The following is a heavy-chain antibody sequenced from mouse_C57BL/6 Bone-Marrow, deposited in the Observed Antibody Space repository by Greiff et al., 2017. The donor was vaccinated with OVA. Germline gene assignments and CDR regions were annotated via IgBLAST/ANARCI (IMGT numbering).Heavy chain of an antibody. Sequence: QQSCKASGYTFTSYWMQWVKQRPGQGLEWIGEIDPSDSYTNYNQKFKGKATLTVDTSSSTAYMQLSSLTSEDSAVYYCASTVVYFDVWGTGTTVTVSS. CDR1: GYTFTSYW. V-gene: IGHV1-50*01. J-gene: IGHJ1*03. CDR3: ASTVVYFDV. CDR2: IDPSDSYT. D-gene: IGHD1-1*01.